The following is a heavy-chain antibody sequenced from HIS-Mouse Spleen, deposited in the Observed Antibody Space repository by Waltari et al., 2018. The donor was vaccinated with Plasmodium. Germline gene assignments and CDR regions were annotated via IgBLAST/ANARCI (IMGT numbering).Heavy chain of an antibody. D-gene: IGHD1-7*01. CDR1: GITFSSYS. J-gene: IGHJ4*02. CDR3: ARDHNWNYDY. CDR2: ISSSSSYK. V-gene: IGHV3-21*01. Sequence: EVQLVESGGGLVKPGGSLRLSCAASGITFSSYSMNWVRKAPGKGLEWVSSISSSSSYKYYADSVKGRFTISRDNAKNSLYLQMNSLRAEDTAVYYCARDHNWNYDYWGQGTLVTVSS.